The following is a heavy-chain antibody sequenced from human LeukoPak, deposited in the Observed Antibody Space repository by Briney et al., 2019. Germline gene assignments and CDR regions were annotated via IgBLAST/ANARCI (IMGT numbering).Heavy chain of an antibody. V-gene: IGHV4-31*03. CDR2: IYYNGVT. D-gene: IGHD4-17*01. J-gene: IGHJ4*02. CDR1: GGSINSADYY. Sequence: SETLSLTCTVSGGSINSADYYWSWIRQRPGKGLEWIGYIYYNGVTYYTPSLKSRLTISMDTSKNQFSLKLSSVTAADTAVYCCARVTTLTTISPWGLGTLVTVSS. CDR3: ARVTTLTTISP.